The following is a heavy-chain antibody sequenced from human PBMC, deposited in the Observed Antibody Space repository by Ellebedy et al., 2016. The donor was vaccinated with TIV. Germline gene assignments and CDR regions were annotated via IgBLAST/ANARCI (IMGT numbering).Heavy chain of an antibody. J-gene: IGHJ3*02. CDR1: GFTFSSYA. V-gene: IGHV3-48*02. CDR2: ISSSSSTI. CDR3: AREGGYCSGGSCYPDDAFDI. Sequence: GGSLRLXCAASGFTFSSYAMSWVRQAPGKGLEWVSYISSSSSTIYYADSVKGRFTISRDNAKNSLYLQMNSLRDEDTAVYYCAREGGYCSGGSCYPDDAFDIWGQGTMVTVSS. D-gene: IGHD2-15*01.